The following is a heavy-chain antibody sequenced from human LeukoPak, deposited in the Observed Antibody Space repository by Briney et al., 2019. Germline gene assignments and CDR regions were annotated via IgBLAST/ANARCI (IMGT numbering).Heavy chain of an antibody. Sequence: PGGSLRLSCAASGFTFSAYYMSWVRQAPGKGLEWVSYISSSGSTIYYADSVKGRFTISRDNAKNLLYLQMNSLRAGDTAIYYCVRDQDEDCGSTTFDRWGQGTLVTVSS. CDR2: ISSSGSTI. CDR1: GFTFSAYY. J-gene: IGHJ4*02. CDR3: VRDQDEDCGSTTFDR. D-gene: IGHD1-26*01. V-gene: IGHV3-11*01.